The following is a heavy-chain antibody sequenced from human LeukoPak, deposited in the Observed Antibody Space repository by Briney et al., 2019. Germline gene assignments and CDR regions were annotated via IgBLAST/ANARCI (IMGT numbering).Heavy chain of an antibody. CDR3: VREGEGPLSKDFDY. CDR2: IGPHSTFT. V-gene: IGHV1-2*02. Sequence: ASIKGSWKSSGFTFNDHYIHSGRQGPGQGLEGMGYIGPHSTFTSSPQEFQGRVTMTRDASMSTAYMELTRLTSDDTAVYYCVREGEGPLSKDFDYWGQGTLVTVSS. J-gene: IGHJ4*02. D-gene: IGHD2/OR15-2a*01. CDR1: GFTFNDHY.